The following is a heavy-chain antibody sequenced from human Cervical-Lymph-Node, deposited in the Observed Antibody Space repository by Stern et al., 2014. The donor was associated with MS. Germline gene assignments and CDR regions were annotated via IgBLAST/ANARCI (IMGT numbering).Heavy chain of an antibody. V-gene: IGHV3-23*04. CDR1: GFPFSSYA. CDR2: ISGSGGST. CDR3: AKDRPVGIAVAAPP. D-gene: IGHD6-19*01. Sequence: EVPLVQSGGGFVQPGGSLRLSCASSGFPFSSYAMRWGRQAPGKGLAWVSAISGSGGSTYYADSVKGRFTITRDNSKNPLYLQMNSLRAEDTAVYYCAKDRPVGIAVAAPPWGQGTLVTVSS. J-gene: IGHJ5*02.